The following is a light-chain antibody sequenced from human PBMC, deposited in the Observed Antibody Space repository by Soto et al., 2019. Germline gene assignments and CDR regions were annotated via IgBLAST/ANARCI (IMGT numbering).Light chain of an antibody. J-gene: IGKJ1*01. Sequence: EIVFTQSPCTLSLSPGERATLSCRASQSVGGNYLAWFQQKPGQTPRVLFYGASSRATGISDRFSARGSGTDFTLTISRLEPEDFAVYYCQHYGRAPWTFGQGTKVDIK. CDR1: QSVGGNY. CDR3: QHYGRAPWT. V-gene: IGKV3-20*01. CDR2: GAS.